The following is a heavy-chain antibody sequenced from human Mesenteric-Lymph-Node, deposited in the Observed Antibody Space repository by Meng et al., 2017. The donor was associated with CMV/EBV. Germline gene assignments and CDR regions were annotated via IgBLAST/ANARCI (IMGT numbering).Heavy chain of an antibody. J-gene: IGHJ6*02. CDR1: GFTFSSYD. CDR3: ARGTYYDFWSGSSNYYGMDV. V-gene: IGHV3-13*01. D-gene: IGHD3-3*01. Sequence: GESLKISCAASGFTFSSYDMHWVRQATGIGLEWVSAIGTAGDTYYPGSVKGRFTISRENAKNSLYLQMNSLRAGDTAVYYCARGTYYDFWSGSSNYYGMDVWGLGTTVTVSS. CDR2: IGTAGDT.